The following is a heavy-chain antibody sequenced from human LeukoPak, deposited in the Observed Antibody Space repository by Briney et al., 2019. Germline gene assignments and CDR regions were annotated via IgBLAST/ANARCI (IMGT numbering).Heavy chain of an antibody. V-gene: IGHV3-11*01. D-gene: IGHD3-10*01. Sequence: GGSLRLSCAASGFTFSDYYMSWLRQAPGKGLEWVSYISSSGSTIYYADSVKGRFTISRDNAKNSLYLQMNSLRAEDTAVYYCARTGTNYYYYYMDVWGKGTTVTVSS. CDR1: GFTFSDYY. CDR2: ISSSGSTI. CDR3: ARTGTNYYYYYMDV. J-gene: IGHJ6*03.